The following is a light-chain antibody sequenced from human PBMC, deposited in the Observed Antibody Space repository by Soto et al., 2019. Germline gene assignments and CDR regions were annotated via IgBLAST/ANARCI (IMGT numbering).Light chain of an antibody. CDR2: GAS. V-gene: IGKV1-39*01. CDR3: QHTRTTPRT. CDR1: QGISTY. J-gene: IGKJ1*01. Sequence: DIQMTQSPSSLFANVGDRVTITCRASQGISTYLHWYQQRPGKAPSLLIYGASNLHRGVPSRFSGRGSGTDFTLTISSLQPEDVATYYCQHTRTTPRTFGQGTKVGIK.